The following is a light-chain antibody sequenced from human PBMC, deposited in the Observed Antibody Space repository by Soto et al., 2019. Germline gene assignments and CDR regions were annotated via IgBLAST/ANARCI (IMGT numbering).Light chain of an antibody. Sequence: EIVVTQSPATLSLSPGERATLSCRASQSVSNHLAWYQQKPGQAPRLLIYDASTRATGIPARFSGSGSGTDFTLTISSLEPEDFAVYYCQQRSNWPPFTFGPGTKVDVK. CDR1: QSVSNH. J-gene: IGKJ3*01. CDR2: DAS. CDR3: QQRSNWPPFT. V-gene: IGKV3-11*01.